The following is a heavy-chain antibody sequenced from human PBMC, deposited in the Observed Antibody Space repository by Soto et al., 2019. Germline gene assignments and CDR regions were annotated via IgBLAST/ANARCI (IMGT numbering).Heavy chain of an antibody. J-gene: IGHJ4*02. CDR3: TRGPRPISTGTGAY. V-gene: IGHV3-74*01. Sequence: GSLRLSCAASGFIFKMYWMHWVRQTPGKGLVWISRIYNDGSYTDYADSVKGRFTISRDNVNDTLYLQMNNLRAEDSGLYYCTRGPRPISTGTGAYWGQGTQVTVSS. CDR1: GFIFKMYW. D-gene: IGHD3-10*01. CDR2: IYNDGSYT.